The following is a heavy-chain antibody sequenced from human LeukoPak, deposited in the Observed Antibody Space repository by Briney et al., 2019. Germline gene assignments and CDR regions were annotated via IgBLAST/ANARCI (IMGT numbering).Heavy chain of an antibody. CDR2: IYYHGST. D-gene: IGHD1-26*01. J-gene: IGHJ4*02. V-gene: IGHV4-39*07. CDR3: ATEASDTSLLDY. Sequence: PSETLSLTCTVSGGSISSSSYYWGWIRQPPGKGLEWIGSIYYHGSTHYNPSLKSRVTISVDMSKNQFFLKLSSVTAADTAVYYCATEASDTSLLDYWGQGTLVTVSS. CDR1: GGSISSSSYY.